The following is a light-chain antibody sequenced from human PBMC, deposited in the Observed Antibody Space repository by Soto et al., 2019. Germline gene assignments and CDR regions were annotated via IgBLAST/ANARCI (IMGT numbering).Light chain of an antibody. V-gene: IGKV1-27*01. CDR2: AAS. Sequence: DMPMTQSPSSLSASVGDRVTITCRASQAISNYLAWYQQRPGEVPKLLIYAASTLKSGVPSRCSGSGSGTEFTLTISSPQPEDVATYYCQKYHTAPLFGGGTKVEIK. CDR1: QAISNY. J-gene: IGKJ4*01. CDR3: QKYHTAPL.